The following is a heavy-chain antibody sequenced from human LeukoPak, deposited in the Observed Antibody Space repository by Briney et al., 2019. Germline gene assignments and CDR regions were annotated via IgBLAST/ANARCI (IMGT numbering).Heavy chain of an antibody. CDR2: ISYDGSNK. Sequence: GKSLTLSCAVSGFTFSSYAMHWVRQAPGKGLDLVAVISYDGSNKYYADSVKGRFTISRDNSKNTLYLQMNSLRAEDTAVYYCARGGLGAFDIWGQGTMVTVSS. V-gene: IGHV3-30-3*01. CDR3: ARGGLGAFDI. J-gene: IGHJ3*02. CDR1: GFTFSSYA.